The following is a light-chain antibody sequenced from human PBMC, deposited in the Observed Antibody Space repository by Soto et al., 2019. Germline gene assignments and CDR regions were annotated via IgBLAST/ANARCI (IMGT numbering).Light chain of an antibody. Sequence: EIVLTQSPATLSVSPGDRATLSCRASQSVRDNLAWYQQKPGQAPRLLIHDASTRATGIPARFSGSGSGTEFTLTISSLQPEDFAVYYCQQYSNWPITFGQGTRLEI. CDR3: QQYSNWPIT. V-gene: IGKV3-15*01. CDR1: QSVRDN. J-gene: IGKJ5*01. CDR2: DAS.